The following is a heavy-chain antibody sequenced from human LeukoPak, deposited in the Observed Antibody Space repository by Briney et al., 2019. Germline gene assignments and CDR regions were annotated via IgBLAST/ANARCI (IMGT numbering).Heavy chain of an antibody. Sequence: GRSLRLSCAASGFTFSSHWTHSVRQAPGKGMVWVSRINSDGSSTSYADSVKGRFTISRDNAKNTLYLQMNSLRAEDTAVYYRASPLTVQLGTSRYMDVWGKGTTVTVSS. CDR2: INSDGSST. V-gene: IGHV3-74*01. D-gene: IGHD1-1*01. J-gene: IGHJ6*03. CDR3: ASPLTVQLGTSRYMDV. CDR1: GFTFSSHW.